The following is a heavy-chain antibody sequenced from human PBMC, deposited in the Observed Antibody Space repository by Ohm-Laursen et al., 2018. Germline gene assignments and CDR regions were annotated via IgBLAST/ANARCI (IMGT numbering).Heavy chain of an antibody. CDR1: GGSISPYY. J-gene: IGHJ4*02. V-gene: IGHV4-59*12. Sequence: QTLSLTCIVSGGSISPYYWSWFRLPPGKGLEWIGYIYYSGSTNYNPSLKSRVTFSLDTSGNQFSLKLSSVTAADTAVYYCASASTMGFDYWGQGTLVTVSP. CDR2: IYYSGST. CDR3: ASASTMGFDY. D-gene: IGHD1-14*01.